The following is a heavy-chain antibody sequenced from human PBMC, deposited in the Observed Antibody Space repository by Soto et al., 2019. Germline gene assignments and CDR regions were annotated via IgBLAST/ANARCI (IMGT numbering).Heavy chain of an antibody. CDR3: AKEVRTPTSRYGMDV. V-gene: IGHV3-30*18. D-gene: IGHD3-9*01. J-gene: IGHJ6*02. Sequence: QVQLVESGGGVVQTGGSLRLSCAASGFAFSSFGLHWVRQAPGNGLEWVAVISYDGNIKYYADSVKGRFTISRDDSKNTLFLRMNSLRGEDTAIYYCAKEVRTPTSRYGMDVWGQGTTVTVSS. CDR2: ISYDGNIK. CDR1: GFAFSSFG.